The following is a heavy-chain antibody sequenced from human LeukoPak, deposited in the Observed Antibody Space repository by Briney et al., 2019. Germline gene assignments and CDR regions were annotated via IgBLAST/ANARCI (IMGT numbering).Heavy chain of an antibody. CDR2: LYSGGST. D-gene: IGHD4-17*01. CDR1: GFIVSSNY. J-gene: IGHJ4*02. CDR3: ARVPREDYALDY. Sequence: GGSLRLSCAASGFIVSSNYMSWVRQAPGKGLEWVSILYSGGSTSHADSVKGRFTISRDNSKNTLYLQMNNLRTEDTAVYYCARVPREDYALDYWGQGTLVTVSS. V-gene: IGHV3-66*01.